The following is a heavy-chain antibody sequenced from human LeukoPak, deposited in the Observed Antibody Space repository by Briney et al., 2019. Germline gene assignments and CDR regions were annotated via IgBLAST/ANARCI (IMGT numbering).Heavy chain of an antibody. CDR2: IKSKTDGGTT. Sequence: GGSLRLSCAASGFTFSNAWMNWVRQAPGRGLEWVGRIKSKTDGGTTDYAAPVKGRFTISRDDSKNTLYLQMNSLKTEDTAVYCCTTDFTIFGVVITGYYYYGMDVWGQGTTVTVSS. J-gene: IGHJ6*02. D-gene: IGHD3-3*01. CDR1: GFTFSNAW. V-gene: IGHV3-15*07. CDR3: TTDFTIFGVVITGYYYYGMDV.